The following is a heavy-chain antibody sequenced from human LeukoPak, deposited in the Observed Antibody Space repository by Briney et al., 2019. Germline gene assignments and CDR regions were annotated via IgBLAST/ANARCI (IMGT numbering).Heavy chain of an antibody. Sequence: GASVKVSCKVSGYTLTVLSMHWVRQAPGKGLEWMGGFDPEDGETIYAQKFQGKVTMTEDTSTDTAYMELSSLRSEDTAVYYCATAGSEWELAFDYWGQGTLVTVSS. V-gene: IGHV1-24*01. CDR3: ATAGSEWELAFDY. CDR1: GYTLTVLS. D-gene: IGHD1-26*01. J-gene: IGHJ4*02. CDR2: FDPEDGET.